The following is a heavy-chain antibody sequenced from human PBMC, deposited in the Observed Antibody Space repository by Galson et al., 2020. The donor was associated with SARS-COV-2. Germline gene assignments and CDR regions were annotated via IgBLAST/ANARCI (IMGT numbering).Heavy chain of an antibody. CDR1: GFTFSSYS. V-gene: IGHV3-21*01. Sequence: GESLKISCAASGFTFSSYSMNWVRQAPVKGLEWVSSISSSSSYIYYADSVKGRFTISRDNAKNSLYLQMNSLRAEDTAVYYCARNDYDYVWGSYRVYYMDVWGKGTTVTVSS. CDR2: ISSSSSYI. D-gene: IGHD3-16*02. J-gene: IGHJ6*03. CDR3: ARNDYDYVWGSYRVYYMDV.